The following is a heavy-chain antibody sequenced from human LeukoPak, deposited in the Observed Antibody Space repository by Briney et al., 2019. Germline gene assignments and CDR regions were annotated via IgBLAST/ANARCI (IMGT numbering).Heavy chain of an antibody. J-gene: IGHJ4*02. CDR2: IYYSGST. Sequence: SETLSLTCTVSGGSISSGDYYWSWIRQPPGKGLEWIGYIYYSGSTYYNPSLKSRVTISVDTSKNQFSLKLSSVTAADTAVYYCATQKVFGDWPRLYYLDYWGQGTLVTVSS. D-gene: IGHD3-3*01. V-gene: IGHV4-30-4*08. CDR1: GGSISSGDYY. CDR3: ATQKVFGDWPRLYYLDY.